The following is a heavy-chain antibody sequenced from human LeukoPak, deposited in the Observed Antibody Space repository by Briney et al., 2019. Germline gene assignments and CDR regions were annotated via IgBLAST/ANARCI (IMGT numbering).Heavy chain of an antibody. D-gene: IGHD2-15*01. CDR3: ARAAVVAAAYFDY. CDR1: GGSISSNSYY. J-gene: IGHJ4*02. CDR2: IYYSGST. Sequence: SETLSLTCAVSGGSISSNSYYWGWIRQPPGKGLEWIGSIYYSGSTYYNPSLKSQVTISVDTSKNQFSLKLSSVTAADTAVYYCARAAVVAAAYFDYWGQGTLVTVSS. V-gene: IGHV4-39*01.